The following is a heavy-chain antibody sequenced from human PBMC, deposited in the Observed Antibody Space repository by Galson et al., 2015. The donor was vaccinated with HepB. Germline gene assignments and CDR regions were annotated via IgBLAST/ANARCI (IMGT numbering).Heavy chain of an antibody. CDR1: GFTFSSYS. CDR3: ARGGDGDSYYYYGMDV. V-gene: IGHV3-21*01. J-gene: IGHJ6*02. Sequence: SLRLSCAASGFTFSSYSMNWVRQAPGKGLEWVSSISSSSSYIYYADSVKGRFTISRDNAKNSLYLQMNSLRAEDTAVYYCARGGDGDSYYYYGMDVWGQGTTVTVSS. D-gene: IGHD4-17*01. CDR2: ISSSSSYI.